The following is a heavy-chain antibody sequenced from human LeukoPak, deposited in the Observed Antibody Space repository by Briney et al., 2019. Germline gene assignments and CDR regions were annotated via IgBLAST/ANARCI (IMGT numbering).Heavy chain of an antibody. CDR2: IYYSGST. CDR3: ARSDGSTLDP. D-gene: IGHD2-2*01. J-gene: IGHJ5*02. V-gene: IGHV4-31*03. Sequence: PSETLSLTCTVSGGSISSGGYYWSWIRQHPGKGLEWIGYIYYSGSTYYNPSLKSRVTISVDTSKNQSSLKLSSVTAADTAVYYCARSDGSTLDPWGQGPLVTVSS. CDR1: GGSISSGGYY.